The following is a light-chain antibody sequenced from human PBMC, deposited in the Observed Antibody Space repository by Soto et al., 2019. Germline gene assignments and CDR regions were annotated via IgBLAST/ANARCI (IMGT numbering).Light chain of an antibody. CDR1: QTISGC. CDR3: QQYYDYPGA. Sequence: DTVTITCRASQTISGCLAWYQQRPGQPPNVLIFGASTRECGVPARFSGGGSGTDFTLTISSLQPEDVAIYYCQQYYDYPGAFGQGTKVDIK. J-gene: IGKJ1*01. CDR2: GAS. V-gene: IGKV1-5*01.